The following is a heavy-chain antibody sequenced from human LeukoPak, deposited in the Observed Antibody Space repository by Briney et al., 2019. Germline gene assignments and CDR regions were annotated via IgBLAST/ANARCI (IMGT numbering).Heavy chain of an antibody. V-gene: IGHV1-2*02. Sequence: ASVKVSCKASGYTFTGYYMQWVRQAPGQGLEWMGWINPNSGGTNYAQKFQGRVTMTRDTSISTAYMELSRLRSDDTAVYYCARAQGDYYYDSSGYHPLGYWGQGTLVTVSS. CDR1: GYTFTGYY. CDR2: INPNSGGT. J-gene: IGHJ4*02. D-gene: IGHD3-22*01. CDR3: ARAQGDYYYDSSGYHPLGY.